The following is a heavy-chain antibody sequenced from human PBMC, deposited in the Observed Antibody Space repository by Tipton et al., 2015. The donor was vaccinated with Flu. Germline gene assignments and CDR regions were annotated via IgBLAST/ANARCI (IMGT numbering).Heavy chain of an antibody. V-gene: IGHV4-39*07. CDR3: ARRPVVVAASNWFDP. CDR2: IYYSGST. Sequence: TLSLTCTVSGGSISSSSYYWGWIRQPPGKGLEWIGSIYYSGSTYYNPSLKSRVTISVDTSKNQFSLKLSSVTAADTAVYYCARRPVVVAASNWFDPWGQGTLVTVSS. CDR1: GGSISSSSYY. D-gene: IGHD2-15*01. J-gene: IGHJ5*02.